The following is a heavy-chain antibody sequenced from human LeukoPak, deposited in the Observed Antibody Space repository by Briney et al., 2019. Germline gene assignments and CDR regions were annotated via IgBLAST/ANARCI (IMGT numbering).Heavy chain of an antibody. J-gene: IGHJ6*02. Sequence: PSETLSLTCTVSGGSISSFYWNWIRQPPGKGLEWIGYIYYSGNTNYNPSLKSRVTLSVDTSKNQFSLKLSSETAADTAVYYCAREDPQTTVPEGMDVWGQGTTVTVSS. CDR1: GGSISSFY. V-gene: IGHV4-59*01. CDR2: IYYSGNT. CDR3: AREDPQTTVPEGMDV. D-gene: IGHD4-17*01.